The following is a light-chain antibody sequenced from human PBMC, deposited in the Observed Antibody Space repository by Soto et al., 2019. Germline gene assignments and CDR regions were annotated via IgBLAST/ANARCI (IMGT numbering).Light chain of an antibody. CDR1: GKFRIW. Sequence: DIQMTQSPSTLSASIGDGVTITSRASGKFRIWLAWYRQKAGKAPNLLIYKAPTLETGVPSRFSGSASGTEFTLTISSLQPDDFATYYCQQHANYPITFGGGTKVEI. V-gene: IGKV1-5*03. CDR3: QQHANYPIT. CDR2: KAP. J-gene: IGKJ4*01.